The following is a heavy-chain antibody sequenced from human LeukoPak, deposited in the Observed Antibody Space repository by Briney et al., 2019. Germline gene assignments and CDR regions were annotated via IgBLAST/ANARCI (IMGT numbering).Heavy chain of an antibody. D-gene: IGHD3-3*01. CDR3: ARSRSYYDFWSGSDDAFDI. CDR2: INPNSGGT. J-gene: IGHJ3*02. Sequence: GASVKVSCKASGYTFTGYYMHWVRQAPGQGLEWMGWINPNSGGTNYTQKFQGRVTMTRDTSISTAYMELSRLRSDDTAVYYCARSRSYYDFWSGSDDAFDIWGQGTMVTVSS. CDR1: GYTFTGYY. V-gene: IGHV1-2*02.